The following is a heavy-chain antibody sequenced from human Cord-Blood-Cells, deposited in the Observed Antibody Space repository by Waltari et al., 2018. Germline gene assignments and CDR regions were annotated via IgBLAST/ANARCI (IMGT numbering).Heavy chain of an antibody. CDR2: IKHSGST. Sequence: QVQLQQWGAGLLKPSETLSLTCAVYGGSFSGYYWSWIRQPPGKGLEWIGEIKHSGSTNYNPSLKSRVTISVDTSKNQFSLKLSSVTAADTAVYYCARHHQTTCFDYWGQGTLVTVSS. V-gene: IGHV4-34*01. J-gene: IGHJ4*02. CDR3: ARHHQTTCFDY. CDR1: GGSFSGYY. D-gene: IGHD4-17*01.